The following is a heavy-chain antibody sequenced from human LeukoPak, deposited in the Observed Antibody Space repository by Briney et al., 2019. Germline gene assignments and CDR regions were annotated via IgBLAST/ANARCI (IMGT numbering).Heavy chain of an antibody. J-gene: IGHJ6*02. CDR2: IIPIFGTA. CDR1: GGTFSSYA. D-gene: IGHD5-12*01. Sequence: WASVKVSCKASGGTFSSYAISWVRQAPGQGLEWMGGIIPIFGTANYAQKFQGRVTITADESTSTAYMELSSLRSEDTAVYYCATGGYSGYYYSMDVWGQGTTVTVSS. V-gene: IGHV1-69*13. CDR3: ATGGYSGYYYSMDV.